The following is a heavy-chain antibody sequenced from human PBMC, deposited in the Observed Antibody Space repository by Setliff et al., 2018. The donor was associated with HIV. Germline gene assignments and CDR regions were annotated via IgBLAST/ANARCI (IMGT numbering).Heavy chain of an antibody. D-gene: IGHD3-10*01. Sequence: SETLSLTCTVAGGSISSSTYYWGWIRQPPGKGLEWIGDIFYTGNTYYNPSLKSRVAISVDTSENQFSLKLSSVTAADTAVYYCARDRGPEGYFDYWGQGTLVTVSS. CDR1: GGSISSSTYY. CDR3: ARDRGPEGYFDY. CDR2: IFYTGNT. V-gene: IGHV4-39*07. J-gene: IGHJ4*02.